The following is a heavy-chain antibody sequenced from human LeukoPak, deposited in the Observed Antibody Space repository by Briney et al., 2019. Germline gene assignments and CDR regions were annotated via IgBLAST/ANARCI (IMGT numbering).Heavy chain of an antibody. CDR2: IYYSGST. D-gene: IGHD6-13*01. CDR3: ARVVDGSSWYSDY. CDR1: GGSISSGGYY. V-gene: IGHV4-31*03. Sequence: PSETLSLTCTVSGGSISSGGYYWSWIRQRPGKGLEWIGYIYYSGSTYYNPSLKSRVTISVDTSKNQFSLKLSSVTAADTAVYYCARVVDGSSWYSDYWGQGALVTVSS. J-gene: IGHJ4*02.